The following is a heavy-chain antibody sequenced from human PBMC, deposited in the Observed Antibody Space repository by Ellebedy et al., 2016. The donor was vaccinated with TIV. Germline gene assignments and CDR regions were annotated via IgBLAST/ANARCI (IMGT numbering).Heavy chain of an antibody. CDR1: GYTFTTYA. V-gene: IGHV1-3*01. J-gene: IGHJ6*02. D-gene: IGHD3-9*01. CDR2: INAGIGNT. Sequence: AASVKVSCKASGYTFTTYAIHWVRQAPGQRPEWMGWINAGIGNTKYSEKFQGRVTIMTDTSASTAYMELSSLISEDTAVYYCARRFDIVTGSYPRGYYGLDIWGQGTTVTVSS. CDR3: ARRFDIVTGSYPRGYYGLDI.